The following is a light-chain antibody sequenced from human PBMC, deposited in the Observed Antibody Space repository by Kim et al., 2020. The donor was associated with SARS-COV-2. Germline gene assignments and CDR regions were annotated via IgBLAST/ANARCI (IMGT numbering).Light chain of an antibody. CDR3: QQCYSPPLT. J-gene: IGKJ4*01. Sequence: PSVGDRVAITCRASQSISNYLNWYQQKPVKAPKLLIYAASSLQSGVPSRFRGIGSGTDFTLTISGLQLEDFATYFCQQCYSPPLTFGGGTKVDIK. CDR1: QSISNY. V-gene: IGKV1-39*01. CDR2: AAS.